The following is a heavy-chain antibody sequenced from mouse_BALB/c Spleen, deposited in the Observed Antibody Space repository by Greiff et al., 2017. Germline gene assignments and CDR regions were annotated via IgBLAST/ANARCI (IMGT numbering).Heavy chain of an antibody. D-gene: IGHD1-1*01. V-gene: IGHV3-2*02. CDR2: ISYSGST. CDR1: GYSITSDYA. CDR3: ARGGSDFDY. J-gene: IGHJ2*01. Sequence: EVQLQESGPGLVKPSQSLSLTCTVTGYSITSDYAWNWIRQFPGNKLEWMGYISYSGSTSYNPSLKSRISITRDTSKNQFFLQFNSVTTEDTATYYCARGGSDFDYWGQGTTLTVSS.